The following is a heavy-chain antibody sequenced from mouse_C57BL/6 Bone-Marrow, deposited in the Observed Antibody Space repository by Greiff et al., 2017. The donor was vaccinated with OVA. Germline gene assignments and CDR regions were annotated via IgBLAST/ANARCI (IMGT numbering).Heavy chain of an antibody. CDR3: ARSLYYDYKFAY. CDR1: GYAFSSSW. CDR2: IYPGDGDT. V-gene: IGHV1-82*01. Sequence: QVQLQQSGPELVKPGASVKISCKASGYAFSSSWMNWVKQRPGKGLEWIGRIYPGDGDTNYNGKFKGKATLTADKSSSTAYMQLSSLTSEDSAVYFCARSLYYDYKFAYWGQGTLVTVSA. J-gene: IGHJ3*01. D-gene: IGHD2-4*01.